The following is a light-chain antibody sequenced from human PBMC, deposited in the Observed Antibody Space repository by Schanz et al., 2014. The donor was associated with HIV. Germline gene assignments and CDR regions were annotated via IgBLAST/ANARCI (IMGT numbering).Light chain of an antibody. Sequence: QSVLTQPTSVSGSPGQSITISCTGASMAFSSSNFVSWYQQHPGKAPKLMIYDVSKRPSGVPDRFSGAKSGNTASQTISGLQAEDEADYYCCSYAGSYTGVFGTGTKLTVL. CDR3: CSYAGSYTGV. CDR1: SMAFSSSNF. CDR2: DVS. V-gene: IGLV2-11*01. J-gene: IGLJ1*01.